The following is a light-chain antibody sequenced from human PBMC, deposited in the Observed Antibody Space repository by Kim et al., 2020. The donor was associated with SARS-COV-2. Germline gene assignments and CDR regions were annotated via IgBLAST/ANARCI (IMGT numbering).Light chain of an antibody. V-gene: IGLV6-57*02. J-gene: IGLJ3*02. Sequence: GKTVTISCTGSSGSIASNYVKWYQQRPGSAPTTVIYEDNQRPSGVPDRFSGSIDSSSNSASLTIAGLKTEDEADYYCQSYDSSTWVFGGGTQLTVL. CDR3: QSYDSSTWV. CDR1: SGSIASNY. CDR2: EDN.